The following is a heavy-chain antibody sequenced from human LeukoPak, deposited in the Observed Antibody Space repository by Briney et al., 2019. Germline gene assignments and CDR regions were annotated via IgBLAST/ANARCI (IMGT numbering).Heavy chain of an antibody. V-gene: IGHV3-7*03. CDR3: ARGPAYCGGDCHFDY. CDR1: GCTFTTYW. Sequence: SGGSLSLSCAASGCTFTTYWMSWVRQLPGKGLEWVGNINQTGTEKYYVDSVKGRIIFSRDTSNNSSHLQRNSPAAETAAVYYCARGPAYCGGDCHFDYWGQGTLVTVSS. J-gene: IGHJ4*02. D-gene: IGHD2-21*02. CDR2: INQTGTEK.